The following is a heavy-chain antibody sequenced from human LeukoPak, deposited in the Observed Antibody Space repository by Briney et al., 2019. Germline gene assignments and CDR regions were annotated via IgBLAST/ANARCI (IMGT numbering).Heavy chain of an antibody. CDR1: GYTFTSYD. V-gene: IGHV1-8*01. CDR2: MNPNSGNT. D-gene: IGHD5-18*01. J-gene: IGHJ4*02. CDR3: ASVTSGYSYGYSFDY. Sequence: ASVKVSCKASGYTFTSYDINWVRQATGQGLEWMGWMNPNSGNTGYAQKFQGRVTMTRNTSISTAYMELSSLRSEDTPVYYCASVTSGYSYGYSFDYWGQGTLVTVSS.